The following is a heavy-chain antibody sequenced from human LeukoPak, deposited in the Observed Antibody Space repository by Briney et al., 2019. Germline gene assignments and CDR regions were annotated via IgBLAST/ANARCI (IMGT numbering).Heavy chain of an antibody. CDR2: IYPGDSDT. V-gene: IGHV5-51*01. CDR3: ARPQARYGPIVY. D-gene: IGHD3-10*01. J-gene: IGHJ4*02. Sequence: GESLQISCKGSGSSFTSYRIAWVRQVPGKGLGWVGIIYPGDSDTRYSPSFQGQVTISADKSISTAYLQWSSLKASDTAMYYCARPQARYGPIVYWGQGTLVTVSS. CDR1: GSSFTSYR.